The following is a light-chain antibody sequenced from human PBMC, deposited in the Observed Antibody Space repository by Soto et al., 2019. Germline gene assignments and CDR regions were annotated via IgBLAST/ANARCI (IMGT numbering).Light chain of an antibody. CDR1: QDISNS. J-gene: IGKJ1*01. CDR2: DAS. CDR3: QQSYSTPQT. V-gene: IGKV1-39*01. Sequence: DIQMTQSPSSLSASVGDRVTITCQASQDISNSLNWYQQKPGTAPKLLIYDASNLETGVPSRFSGSGSGTDFTLTISSLQPEDFATYYCQQSYSTPQTFGQGTKVDIK.